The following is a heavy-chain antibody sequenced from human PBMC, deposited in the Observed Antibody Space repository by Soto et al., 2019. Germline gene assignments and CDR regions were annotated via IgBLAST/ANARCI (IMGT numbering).Heavy chain of an antibody. Sequence: SETLSLTCTVSGGSISSGGYYWSWIRQHPGKGMEWIGYIYYSGSTYYNPSLKSRVTISVDTSKNQFSLKLSSVTAADTAVYYCARTYYYDSSGYEIRYFQHWGQGTLVTVSS. CDR3: ARTYYYDSSGYEIRYFQH. V-gene: IGHV4-31*03. J-gene: IGHJ1*01. CDR2: IYYSGST. D-gene: IGHD3-22*01. CDR1: GGSISSGGYY.